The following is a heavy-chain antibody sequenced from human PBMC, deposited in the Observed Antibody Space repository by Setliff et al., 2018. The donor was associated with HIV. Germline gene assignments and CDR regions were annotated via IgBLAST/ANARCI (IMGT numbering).Heavy chain of an antibody. J-gene: IGHJ3*01. CDR2: ISIGSGAAI. Sequence: GGSLRLSCAASGFTFRNYNFNWVRQAPGRGLEWVSSISIGSGAAIYYAESVQGRFTVSRDNSKNSLYLQMNSLRVEDTAVYYCARDLTTIVTRKVFDIWGQGTKVTVSS. CDR1: GFTFRNYN. D-gene: IGHD4-17*01. CDR3: ARDLTTIVTRKVFDI. V-gene: IGHV3-21*01.